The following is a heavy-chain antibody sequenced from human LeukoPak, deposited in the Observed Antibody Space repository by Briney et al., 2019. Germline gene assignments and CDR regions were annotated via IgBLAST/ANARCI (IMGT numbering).Heavy chain of an antibody. V-gene: IGHV1-8*01. D-gene: IGHD3-3*01. J-gene: IGHJ5*02. Sequence: ASVKVSCKASGYTFTSYDINWVRQATGQGLEWMGWMNPNSGNTGYAQKFQGRVTMTRNTSISTAYMELSSLRSEDTAVYYCARGTEVSITIFGVVKTGNWFDPWGQGTLVTVSS. CDR3: ARGTEVSITIFGVVKTGNWFDP. CDR2: MNPNSGNT. CDR1: GYTFTSYD.